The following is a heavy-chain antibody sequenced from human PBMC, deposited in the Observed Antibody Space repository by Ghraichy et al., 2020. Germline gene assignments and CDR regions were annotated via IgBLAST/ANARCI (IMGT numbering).Heavy chain of an antibody. CDR3: ARDSDLAARPPFDY. D-gene: IGHD6-6*01. Sequence: LSLTCAASGFTFSSYSMNWVRQAPGKGLEWVSSISSSSSYIYYADSVKGRFTISRDNAKNSLYLQMNSLRAEDTAVYYCARDSDLAARPPFDYWGQGTLVTVSS. J-gene: IGHJ4*02. CDR1: GFTFSSYS. V-gene: IGHV3-21*01. CDR2: ISSSSSYI.